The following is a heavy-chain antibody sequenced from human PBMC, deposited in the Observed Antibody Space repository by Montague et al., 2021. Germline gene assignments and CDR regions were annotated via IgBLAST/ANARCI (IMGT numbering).Heavy chain of an antibody. CDR1: GGSISRASYY. J-gene: IGHJ5*02. V-gene: IGHV4-39*01. Sequence: SETLSLTCTVSGGSISRASYYWGWIRQPPGKGLGLIGVIYYNGTTYHNPSLKSRVTVSMGTSKNQFSLKLSSVTAADTAVYYCARSLYCRGGSCYSGFDPWGQGTLVTASS. CDR3: ARSLYCRGGSCYSGFDP. D-gene: IGHD2-15*01. CDR2: IYYNGTT.